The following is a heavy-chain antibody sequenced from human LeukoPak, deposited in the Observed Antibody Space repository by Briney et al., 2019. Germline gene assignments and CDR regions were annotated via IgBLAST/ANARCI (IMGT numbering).Heavy chain of an antibody. CDR2: IGDDGSNI. D-gene: IGHD1-1*01. CDR3: ARDFTTGTYYFDY. V-gene: IGHV3-33*01. J-gene: IGHJ4*02. CDR1: GSNNSLYH. Sequence: TLRFTFFADGSNNSLYHQHRVRKAQDTALYYLTVIGDDGSNIYYADSAKGRIIISRENSKNTLYLQINSLRGEDTAVYYCARDFTTGTYYFDYWGQGTLVTVSS.